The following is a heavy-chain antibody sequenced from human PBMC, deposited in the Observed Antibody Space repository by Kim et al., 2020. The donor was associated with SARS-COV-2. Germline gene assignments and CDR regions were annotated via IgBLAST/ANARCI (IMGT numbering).Heavy chain of an antibody. CDR2: ISSSSSYT. J-gene: IGHJ6*02. CDR1: GFTFSDYY. V-gene: IGHV3-11*06. D-gene: IGHD2-2*01. CDR3: ARDTYCRGTSCYPIGMDV. Sequence: GGSLRLSCAASGFTFSDYYMSWIRQAPGKGLEWLSYISSSSSYTNYADSVKGRFTISRDNAENSLYLQMNSLRAEDTAVYYCARDTYCRGTSCYPIGMDVWGQGTTVTVSS.